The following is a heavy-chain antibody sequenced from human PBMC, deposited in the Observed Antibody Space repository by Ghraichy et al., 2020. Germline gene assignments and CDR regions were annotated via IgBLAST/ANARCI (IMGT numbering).Heavy chain of an antibody. CDR2: INHSGST. Sequence: SETLSLTCPIYRSSFSGYYCSWFRQPPGKGLAWIGEINHSGSTNSNPSLKRRVTISVDTSKNQFSLKLSSVTAADTAVYDCASGRPGYSGYDWKRFFDYWGQVTPVPVSS. CDR1: RSSFSGYY. J-gene: IGHJ4*02. D-gene: IGHD5-12*01. CDR3: ASGRPGYSGYDWKRFFDY. V-gene: IGHV4-34*01.